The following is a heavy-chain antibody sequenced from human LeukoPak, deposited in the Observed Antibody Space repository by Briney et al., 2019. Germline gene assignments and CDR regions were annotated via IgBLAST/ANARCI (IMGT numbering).Heavy chain of an antibody. CDR2: IYWDDDK. V-gene: IGHV2-5*02. CDR1: GFSLNTSGVG. J-gene: IGHJ4*02. D-gene: IGHD3-22*01. Sequence: ESGPTLVKPTQTLALTCTFSGFSLNTSGVGVGWIRQPPGKALEWLALIYWDDDKRYSPSLKNGLTITKDAPKNQVVLTMTSMEPVDTATYYCAHLLVSGYQDFDYWGQGTLVTVSS. CDR3: AHLLVSGYQDFDY.